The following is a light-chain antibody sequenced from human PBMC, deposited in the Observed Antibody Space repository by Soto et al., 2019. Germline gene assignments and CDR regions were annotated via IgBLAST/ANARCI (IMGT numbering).Light chain of an antibody. CDR1: QSVSSK. CDR3: QQYNNWTWT. Sequence: EIVMTQSPATRSLSPGERATLSCRASQSVSSKLAWYQQKPGQAPRLLIYGASTRATGIPARFSGSVSGTEGTLTISSLKSEDGSVYYCQQYNNWTWTFGQGTKVDIK. CDR2: GAS. V-gene: IGKV3-15*01. J-gene: IGKJ1*01.